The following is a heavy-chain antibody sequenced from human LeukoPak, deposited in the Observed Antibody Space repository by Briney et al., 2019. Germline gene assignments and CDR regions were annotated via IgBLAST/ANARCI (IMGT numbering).Heavy chain of an antibody. J-gene: IGHJ4*02. V-gene: IGHV4-34*01. Sequence: EASETLSLTCAVYGGSFSGYYWSWIRQPPGKGLEWIGEINHSGSTNYNPSLKSRVTISVDTSKNQFSLKLSSVTAADTAVYYCASGRHQGRASWGQGTLVTVSS. CDR1: GGSFSGYY. CDR3: ASGRHQGRAS. CDR2: INHSGST. D-gene: IGHD2-2*01.